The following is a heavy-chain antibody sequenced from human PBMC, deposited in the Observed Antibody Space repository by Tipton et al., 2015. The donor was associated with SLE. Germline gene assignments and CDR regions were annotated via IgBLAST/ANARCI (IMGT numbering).Heavy chain of an antibody. CDR3: ARRTSGYAADY. D-gene: IGHD5-12*01. J-gene: IGHJ4*02. Sequence: TLSLTCTVSGGSITNTKYYWGWFRQSPGKGLEWIGSIDYSGRTYYTPSLRSQLTIAFDTSKNQFSLKLNSVTVADTAFYYCARRTSGYAADYWGQGTLVTVSS. V-gene: IGHV4-39*07. CDR1: GGSITNTKYY. CDR2: IDYSGRT.